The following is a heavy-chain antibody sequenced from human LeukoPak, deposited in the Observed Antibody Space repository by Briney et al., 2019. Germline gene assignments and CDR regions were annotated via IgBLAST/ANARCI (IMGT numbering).Heavy chain of an antibody. J-gene: IGHJ5*01. CDR3: ATGSSDSLRSPLDS. Sequence: GGSLRLSCAASGLTFNKYALTWIRQAPGKGLEWVLSISGRGGNTCYADSVKGRFTISRDDSKNTLFLQMNRLRAEDTAVYYCATGSSDSLRSPLDSWGQGTLVTVSS. CDR1: GLTFNKYA. V-gene: IGHV3-23*01. CDR2: ISGRGGNT. D-gene: IGHD3-22*01.